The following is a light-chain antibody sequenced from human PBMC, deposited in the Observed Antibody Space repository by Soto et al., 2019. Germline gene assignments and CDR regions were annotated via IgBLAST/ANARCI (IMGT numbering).Light chain of an antibody. CDR1: TSNVGRYNL. V-gene: IGLV2-11*01. Sequence: QSVLTQPRSVSGSPGQSVTISCTGTTSNVGRYNLVSWYQQHPGKAPKLMINDVTKRPSGVPDRFSGSKSGNTASLTISGLQAEDEADYYCFSYAGSFTLVFGGGTQLTVL. J-gene: IGLJ3*02. CDR2: DVT. CDR3: FSYAGSFTLV.